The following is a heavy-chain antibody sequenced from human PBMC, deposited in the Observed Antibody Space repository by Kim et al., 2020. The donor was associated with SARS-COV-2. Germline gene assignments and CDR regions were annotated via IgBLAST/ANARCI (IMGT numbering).Heavy chain of an antibody. D-gene: IGHD1-26*01. Sequence: STPSLKGRVTISVDTSKNQFSLKLSSVTAADTAVYYCARDGGSYEYYFDYWGQGTLVTVSS. CDR3: ARDGGSYEYYFDY. V-gene: IGHV4-59*01. J-gene: IGHJ4*02.